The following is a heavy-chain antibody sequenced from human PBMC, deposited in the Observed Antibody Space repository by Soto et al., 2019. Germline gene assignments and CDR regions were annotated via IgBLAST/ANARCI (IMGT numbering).Heavy chain of an antibody. CDR3: ASGRHCSSTSCYFVNDAFDI. V-gene: IGHV4-39*01. J-gene: IGHJ3*02. CDR2: IYYSGST. CDR1: CGSISSSSYY. Sequence: PSETLSLTCTVSCGSISSSSYYWGWIRQPPGKGLEWIGSIYYSGSTYYNPSLKSRVTISVDTSKNQFSLKLSSVTAADTAVYYCASGRHCSSTSCYFVNDAFDIWGQGTMVTVSS. D-gene: IGHD2-2*01.